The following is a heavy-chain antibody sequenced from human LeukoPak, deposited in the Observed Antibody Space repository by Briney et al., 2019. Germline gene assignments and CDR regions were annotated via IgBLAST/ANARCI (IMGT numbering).Heavy chain of an antibody. J-gene: IGHJ6*02. V-gene: IGHV4-59*08. D-gene: IGHD3-10*01. CDR1: GGSISNYY. CDR3: ARGVWGSENMDV. CDR2: IYYSGST. Sequence: SETLSLTCTVSGGSISNYYWSWIRQPPGKGLEWIGYIYYSGSTNYNPSLKSRVTISVDTSKNQFSLKLSSVTAADTAVYYCARGVWGSENMDVWGQGTTVTVSS.